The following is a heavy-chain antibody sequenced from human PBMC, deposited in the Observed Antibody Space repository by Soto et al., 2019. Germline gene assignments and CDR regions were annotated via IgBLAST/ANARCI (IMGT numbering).Heavy chain of an antibody. J-gene: IGHJ3*02. CDR2: IYYSGST. Sequence: SETLSLTCTVSGGSISSSSYYWGWIRQPPGKGLEWIGSIYYSGSTYYNPSLKSRVTISVDTSKNQFSLKLRSVSAADTAVYYCARARYSSYDPFDIWGQGTMVTVSS. CDR3: ARARYSSYDPFDI. V-gene: IGHV4-39*07. CDR1: GGSISSSSYY. D-gene: IGHD6-13*01.